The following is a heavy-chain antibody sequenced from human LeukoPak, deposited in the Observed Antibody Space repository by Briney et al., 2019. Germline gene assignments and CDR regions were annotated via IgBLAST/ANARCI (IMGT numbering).Heavy chain of an antibody. D-gene: IGHD3-22*01. CDR2: ISSSGSTI. J-gene: IGHJ3*02. Sequence: GGSLRLSCAASGFTFSDYYMSWIRQAPGKGLEWVSYISSSGSTIYYADSVKGRFTISRDNAKNSLYLQMNSLRAEDTAVYYCARDWTDFSGYPDAFDIWGQGTMVTVSS. CDR3: ARDWTDFSGYPDAFDI. V-gene: IGHV3-11*01. CDR1: GFTFSDYY.